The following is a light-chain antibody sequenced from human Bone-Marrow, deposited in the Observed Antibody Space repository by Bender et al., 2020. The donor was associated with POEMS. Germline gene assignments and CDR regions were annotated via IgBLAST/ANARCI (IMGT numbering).Light chain of an antibody. V-gene: IGLV2-18*02. CDR3: SSYADSNNWV. Sequence: QSALTQPPSVSGSPGQSVTISCTGTSSDIGSYNHVCWYQQPPGTAPKLVIYDVNNRPSGVPDRFSGSKSDNTASLTISGLQAEDEADYYCSSYADSNNWVFGGGTKLTVL. CDR2: DVN. CDR1: SSDIGSYNH. J-gene: IGLJ3*02.